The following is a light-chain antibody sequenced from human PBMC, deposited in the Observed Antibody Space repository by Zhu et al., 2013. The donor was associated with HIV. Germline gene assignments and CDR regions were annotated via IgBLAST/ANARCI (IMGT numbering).Light chain of an antibody. CDR2: DAS. CDR1: QAISNY. J-gene: IGKJ4*01. CDR3: QQYDSYSLT. Sequence: DIEMTQSPSSLSASVGDRVTITCQASQAISNYLSWYQQKPGRAPKLLIYDASSLETGVPSRFTGSGYGTDFTLTISTLQPEDFGTYYCQQYDSYSLTFGRRD. V-gene: IGKV1-33*01.